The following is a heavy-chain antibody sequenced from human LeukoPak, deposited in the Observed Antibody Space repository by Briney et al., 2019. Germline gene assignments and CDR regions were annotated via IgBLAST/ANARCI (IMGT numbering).Heavy chain of an antibody. V-gene: IGHV3-21*01. CDR1: GFTFSPYM. CDR3: VRDRSRLIDF. Sequence: PGGSLRLSCVASGFTFSPYMMNWVRQAPGKGLEWVSSISSSSSSIYFADSVQGRFTISRDNAKNSLHLHMNSLRAEDTAVYYCVRDRSRLIDFWGQGTLVTVSS. D-gene: IGHD3-22*01. J-gene: IGHJ4*02. CDR2: ISSSSSSI.